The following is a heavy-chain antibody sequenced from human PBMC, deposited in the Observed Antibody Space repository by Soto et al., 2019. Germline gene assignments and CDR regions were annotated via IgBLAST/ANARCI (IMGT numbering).Heavy chain of an antibody. CDR1: GFTFSSYA. CDR3: ATREQLLDFDY. CDR2: ISGSGGST. D-gene: IGHD2-2*01. V-gene: IGHV3-23*01. Sequence: PRLSCAASGFTFSSYAMSWVRQAPGKGLEWVSAISGSGGSTYYADSVKGRFTISRDNSKNTLYLQMNSLRAEDTAVYYCATREQLLDFDYWGQGTLVTVSS. J-gene: IGHJ4*02.